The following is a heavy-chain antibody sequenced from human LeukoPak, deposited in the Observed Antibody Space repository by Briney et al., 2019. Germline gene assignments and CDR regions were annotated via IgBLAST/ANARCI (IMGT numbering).Heavy chain of an antibody. CDR3: ATPSSWLPLV. Sequence: PGGSLRLSCAASGFTFSSYAMSWVCQAPGKGLEWVSASSGSGGSTYYADSVKGRFTISRDNSQNTLYLQMNSLRAEDTAVYYCATPSSWLPLVWGQGTLVTVSS. D-gene: IGHD5-24*01. CDR2: SSGSGGST. CDR1: GFTFSSYA. V-gene: IGHV3-23*01. J-gene: IGHJ4*02.